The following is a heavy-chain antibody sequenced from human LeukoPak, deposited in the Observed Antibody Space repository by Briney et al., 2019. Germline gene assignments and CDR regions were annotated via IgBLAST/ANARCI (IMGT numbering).Heavy chain of an antibody. V-gene: IGHV4-39*07. D-gene: IGHD1-26*01. CDR2: IYYSGST. Sequence: SETLSLTCTVSGGSISSSSYYWGWIRQSPGKGLEWIANIYYSGSTYYNPSLKGRVTISVDTSKNQFSLKLTSVTAADTAVYYCTREVRSAWASFDPWGQGTLVIVSS. CDR1: GGSISSSSYY. CDR3: TREVRSAWASFDP. J-gene: IGHJ5*02.